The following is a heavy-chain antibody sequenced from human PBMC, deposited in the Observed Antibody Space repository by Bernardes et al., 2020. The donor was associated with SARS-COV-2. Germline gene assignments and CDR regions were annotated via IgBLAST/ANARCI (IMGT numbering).Heavy chain of an antibody. J-gene: IGHJ6*01. D-gene: IGHD3-10*01. CDR2: IYYSGST. V-gene: IGHV4-39*02. Sequence: SETLSLTCTVSGGSISSSSYYWCWIRQLPVTGLECIGSIYYSGSTFYNPSLKSRFTISVDTSKNQFSLKLSSVTAVDTAVYYCARDTMVRGVITKSNYYYYGMDVWGQGTTVTVSS. CDR1: GGSISSSSYY. CDR3: ARDTMVRGVITKSNYYYYGMDV.